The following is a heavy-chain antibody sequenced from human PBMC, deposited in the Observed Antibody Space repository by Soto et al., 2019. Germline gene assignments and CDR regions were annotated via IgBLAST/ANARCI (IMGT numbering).Heavy chain of an antibody. CDR1: GGSISSYY. Sequence: QVQLQESGPGLVKPSETLSLTCTVSGGSISSYYWSWIRQPPGKGLEWIGYIYYSGSTNYNPSLKRRVTISVDTSKNQFSLKLCSVTAADTAVYYCARAVPLQLGYCSGGSCPTFDYWGQGTLVTVSS. V-gene: IGHV4-59*01. J-gene: IGHJ4*02. CDR2: IYYSGST. D-gene: IGHD2-15*01. CDR3: ARAVPLQLGYCSGGSCPTFDY.